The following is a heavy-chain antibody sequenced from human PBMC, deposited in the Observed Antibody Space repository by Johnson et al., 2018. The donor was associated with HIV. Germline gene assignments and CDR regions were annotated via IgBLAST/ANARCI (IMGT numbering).Heavy chain of an antibody. J-gene: IGHJ3*02. Sequence: VQLVESGGGLIQPGGSLRLSCAASGFTVSSNYMSWVRQAPGKGLEWVANIKQDGSEKYYVDSVKGRFTISRDNAKNSLYLQMNSLRAEDTAVYYCARDPSRLRQSDIWGQGTMVTVSS. CDR1: GFTVSSNY. CDR2: IKQDGSEK. CDR3: ARDPSRLRQSDI. D-gene: IGHD3-16*01. V-gene: IGHV3-7*01.